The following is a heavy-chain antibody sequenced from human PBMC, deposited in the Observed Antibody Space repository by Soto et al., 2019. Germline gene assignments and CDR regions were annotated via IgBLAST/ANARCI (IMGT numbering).Heavy chain of an antibody. D-gene: IGHD5-18*01. CDR1: GYTFTSYG. Sequence: ASVKVSCKAPGYTFTSYGISWVRQAPGQGLEWMGWISAYNGNTNYAQKLQGRVTMTTDTSTSTAYMELRSLRSDDTAVYYCAREPRFAAMALFDYWGQGTLVTVSS. CDR3: AREPRFAAMALFDY. J-gene: IGHJ4*02. V-gene: IGHV1-18*04. CDR2: ISAYNGNT.